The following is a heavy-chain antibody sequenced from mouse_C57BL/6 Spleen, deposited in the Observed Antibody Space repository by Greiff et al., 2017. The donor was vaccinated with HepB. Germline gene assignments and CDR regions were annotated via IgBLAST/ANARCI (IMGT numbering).Heavy chain of an antibody. Sequence: VQLQQSGAELVKPGASVKLSCKASGYTFTSYWMHWVKQRPGRGLEWIGRIDPNSGGTKYNEKFKSKATLTVDKPSSTAYMQLSSLTSTDSAVYYGARGYGYDVGGWFAYWGQGTLVTVSA. J-gene: IGHJ3*01. CDR3: ARGYGYDVGGWFAY. V-gene: IGHV1-62-3*01. CDR2: IDPNSGGT. CDR1: GYTFTSYW. D-gene: IGHD2-2*01.